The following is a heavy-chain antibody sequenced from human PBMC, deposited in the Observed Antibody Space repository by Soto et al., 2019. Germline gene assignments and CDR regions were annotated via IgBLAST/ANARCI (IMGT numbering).Heavy chain of an antibody. V-gene: IGHV1-2*04. J-gene: IGHJ4*02. D-gene: IGHD5-12*01. Sequence: QVQLVQSGAEVKKPGASVKVSCKASGYTFTGYYMHWVRQAPGQGLEWMGWINPNSGGTNYAQKFQGWVTXTRDTXXXXXXXXXXXXXXXXXXXXXCARNAVRLGRDGYNYGAYWGQGTLVTVXX. CDR1: GYTFTGYY. CDR2: INPNSGGT. CDR3: ARNAVRLGRDGYNYGAY.